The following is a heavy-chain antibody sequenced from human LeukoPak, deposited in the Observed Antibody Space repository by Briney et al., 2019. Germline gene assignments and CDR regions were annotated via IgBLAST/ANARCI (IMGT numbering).Heavy chain of an antibody. J-gene: IGHJ4*02. D-gene: IGHD3-22*01. Sequence: SVKVSCKASGGTFSSYAISWVRQAPGQGLEWMGGIIPIFGTANYVQKFQGRVTITADESTSTAYMELSSLRSEDTAVYYCADPGGDDSSGYYYAFDYWGQGTLVTVS. CDR2: IIPIFGTA. CDR1: GGTFSSYA. V-gene: IGHV1-69*13. CDR3: ADPGGDDSSGYYYAFDY.